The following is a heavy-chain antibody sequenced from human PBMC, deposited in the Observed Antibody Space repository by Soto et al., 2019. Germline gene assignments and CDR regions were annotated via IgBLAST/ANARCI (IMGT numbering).Heavy chain of an antibody. Sequence: QVQLQESGPGLVKPSETLSLTCSVSGGSVTSGSYYWSWIRQHPGKGLEWIGYISYTGSTYYNPSLKSRVIISVDPSENQFSLKLTSVTAADTAVYYCAAYGDYYGMDVWGQVTTVTVSS. V-gene: IGHV4-31*03. D-gene: IGHD4-17*01. CDR1: GGSVTSGSYY. CDR3: AAYGDYYGMDV. J-gene: IGHJ6*02. CDR2: ISYTGST.